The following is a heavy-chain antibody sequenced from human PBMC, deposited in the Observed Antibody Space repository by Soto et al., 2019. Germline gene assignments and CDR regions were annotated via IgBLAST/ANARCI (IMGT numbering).Heavy chain of an antibody. CDR2: ISAGGGVT. Sequence: QPGGSLRLSCASSGFTFSRYAMSWVRQAPGKGLEWVSSISAGGGVTDYPDSVKGRFTISRDNSENTVSLQMSGLRAEDTAVYYCAKGPSSGYYWFENWGQGTLVTVSS. V-gene: IGHV3-23*01. D-gene: IGHD3-22*01. CDR3: AKGPSSGYYWFEN. J-gene: IGHJ4*02. CDR1: GFTFSRYA.